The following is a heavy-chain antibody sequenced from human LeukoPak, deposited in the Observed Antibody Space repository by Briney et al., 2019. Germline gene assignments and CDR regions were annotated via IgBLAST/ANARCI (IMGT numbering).Heavy chain of an antibody. D-gene: IGHD2-2*01. CDR2: ISAYNGNT. V-gene: IGHV1-18*04. CDR1: GYTFTGYY. J-gene: IGHJ4*02. CDR3: AIIHDLYCSSTNCFDY. Sequence: ASVTVSCKASGYTFTGYYMHWVRQAPGQGLEWMGWISAYNGNTNYAQKLQGRVTMTTDTSTSTAYMELRSLRSDDTAVYYCAIIHDLYCSSTNCFDYWGQGTLVTVSS.